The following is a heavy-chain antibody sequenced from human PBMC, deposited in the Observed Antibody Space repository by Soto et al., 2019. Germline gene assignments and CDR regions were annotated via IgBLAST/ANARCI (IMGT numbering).Heavy chain of an antibody. D-gene: IGHD7-27*01. J-gene: IGHJ5*02. V-gene: IGHV4-34*01. CDR2: INHSGST. CDR1: GGSFSGYY. CDR3: ARAPTTNWGRGWFDP. Sequence: SETLSLTCAVYGGSFSGYYWSWIRQPPGKGLEWIGEINHSGSTNYNPSLKSRVTISVDTSKNQFSLKLSSVTAADTAVYYFARAPTTNWGRGWFDPWGQGTLVTVSS.